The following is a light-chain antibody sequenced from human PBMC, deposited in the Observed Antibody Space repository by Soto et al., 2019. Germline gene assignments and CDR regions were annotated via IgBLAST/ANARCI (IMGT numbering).Light chain of an antibody. V-gene: IGKV1-33*01. CDR2: DAS. J-gene: IGKJ5*01. CDR1: QAIKNF. CDR3: QQSDNLPLT. Sequence: DFQMTQSPSSLSASVGDRVTITCRATQAIKNFLNWYQQKPGRAPKLLISDASTLQRWVPSRFSGSGSGTHFTFVISSLQPEDVGTYYCQQSDNLPLTFGQGTRLDIK.